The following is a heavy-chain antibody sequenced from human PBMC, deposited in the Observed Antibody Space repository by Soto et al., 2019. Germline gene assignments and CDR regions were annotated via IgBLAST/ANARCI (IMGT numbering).Heavy chain of an antibody. V-gene: IGHV5-51*01. Sequence: GESLKISCQVSGYTFTIDWIGWVRQMPGKGLEWMGIIYPSDSDTRYSPSFQGQFTISADQSINTAYLQWDSLKASDTAIYYCARPANTVADHFDLWGQGTPVTV. CDR3: ARPANTVADHFDL. J-gene: IGHJ4*02. D-gene: IGHD4-17*01. CDR2: IYPSDSDT. CDR1: GYTFTIDW.